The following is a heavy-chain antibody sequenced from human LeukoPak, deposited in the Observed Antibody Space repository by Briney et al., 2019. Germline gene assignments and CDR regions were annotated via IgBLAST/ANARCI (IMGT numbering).Heavy chain of an antibody. CDR1: GGTFSSYA. V-gene: IGHV1-69*05. D-gene: IGHD5-18*01. CDR2: IIPIFCTA. CDR3: ARATAMVSGIFDY. Sequence: ASVKVSCKASGGTFSSYAISWVRQAPGQGLEWMGGIIPIFCTANYAQKFQGRVTITTDESTSTAYMELSSLRSEDTAVYYCARATAMVSGIFDYWGQGTLVTVSS. J-gene: IGHJ4*02.